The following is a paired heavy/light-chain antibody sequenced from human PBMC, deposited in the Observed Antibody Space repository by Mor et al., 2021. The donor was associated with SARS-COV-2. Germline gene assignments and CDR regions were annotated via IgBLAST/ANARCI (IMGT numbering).Heavy chain of an antibody. D-gene: IGHD2-2*01. Sequence: EVQLVESGGAVVQPGGSLRLSCVASGFTFEDYTMHWVRQPPGKGLEWVSLFSWDGGSTYYGDSVKGRFTISRDNSKNSLYLQMSSLRAEDTALYYCAKEEESSRRFDPWGQGTLVTVSS. CDR3: AKEEESSRRFDP. J-gene: IGHJ5*02. V-gene: IGHV3-43D*03. CDR2: FSWDGGST. CDR1: GFTFEDYT.
Light chain of an antibody. CDR2: EVI. Sequence: QSALTQPASVSGSPGQSITISCTGTSSDVGRFNLVSWYQQHPGKAPKLMIYEVIKRPSGVSDRFSGSKSGNTASLTISGLQAEDEADYYCCSYATGSPVYVFGTGTTVTV. V-gene: IGLV2-23*02. CDR3: CSYATGSPVYV. J-gene: IGLJ1*01. CDR1: SSDVGRFNL.